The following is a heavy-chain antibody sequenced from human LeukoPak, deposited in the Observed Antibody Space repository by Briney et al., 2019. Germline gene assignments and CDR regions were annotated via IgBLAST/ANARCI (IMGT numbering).Heavy chain of an antibody. CDR1: GYTFINYY. V-gene: IGHV1-2*02. D-gene: IGHD2-15*01. Sequence: ASVKVSCKASGYTFINYYMHWVRQAPGQSLEWMGWSNPKSGNTNYAQKFQGRVTMTRDTSVSTAYMELSRLRSDDTAVYFCAREARSGGSCPDAFDIWGQGTMVTVSP. J-gene: IGHJ3*02. CDR2: SNPKSGNT. CDR3: AREARSGGSCPDAFDI.